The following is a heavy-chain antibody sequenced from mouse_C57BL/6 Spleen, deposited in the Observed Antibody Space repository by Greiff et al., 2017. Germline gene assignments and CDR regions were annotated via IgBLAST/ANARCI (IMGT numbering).Heavy chain of an antibody. CDR2: IYPGDGDT. J-gene: IGHJ4*01. CDR3: ASGYGSNYAMDY. V-gene: IGHV1-82*01. CDR1: GYAFSSSW. Sequence: QVQLQQSGPELVKPGASVKISCKASGYAFSSSWMNWVKQRPGKGLEWIGRIYPGDGDTNYNGKFKGKATLTADKSSSTAYMQLSSLTSEDSAVYFCASGYGSNYAMDYWGQGTSVTVSS. D-gene: IGHD1-1*01.